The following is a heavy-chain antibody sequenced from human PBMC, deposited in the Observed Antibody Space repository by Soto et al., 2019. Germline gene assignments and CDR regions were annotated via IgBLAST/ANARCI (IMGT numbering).Heavy chain of an antibody. CDR2: ISYDGSNK. J-gene: IGHJ4*02. V-gene: IGHV3-30*18. Sequence: GGSLRLSCAASGFAFSSYGMHWVRQAPGKGLEWVAVISYDGSNKYYADSVKGRFTISRDNSKNTLYLQMNSLRAEDTAVYYCAKDGYFCSGGSCYQGYFDYWGQGTLVTVSS. CDR3: AKDGYFCSGGSCYQGYFDY. D-gene: IGHD2-15*01. CDR1: GFAFSSYG.